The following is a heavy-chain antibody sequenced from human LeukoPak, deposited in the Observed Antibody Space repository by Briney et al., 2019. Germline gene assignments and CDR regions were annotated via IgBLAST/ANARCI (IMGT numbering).Heavy chain of an antibody. D-gene: IGHD1-26*01. V-gene: IGHV4-59*08. J-gene: IGHJ4*02. CDR3: ARLTPWYSGNYYGVLDY. Sequence: SETLSLTCTVSGGSISGYYWNWIRQPPGKGLEWIGYIYYSGKTSYSPSLKSRVTISLDTSKNQFSLRLTSVTAADTAVYFCARLTPWYSGNYYGVLDYWGQGTLVTVSS. CDR2: IYYSGKT. CDR1: GGSISGYY.